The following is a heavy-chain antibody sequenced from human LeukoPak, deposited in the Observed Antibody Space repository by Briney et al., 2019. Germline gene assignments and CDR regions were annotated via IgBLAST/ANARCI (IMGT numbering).Heavy chain of an antibody. CDR2: ISSSGSTI. Sequence: GGSLRLSCAASGFSFSSYEMNWVRQAPGKGLECVSYISSSGSTIYYADSVKGRFTISRDNAKNSLYLQMNSLRAEDTAVYYCAKPIAVAGRELDYWGQGTLVTVSS. CDR3: AKPIAVAGRELDY. V-gene: IGHV3-48*03. D-gene: IGHD6-19*01. J-gene: IGHJ4*02. CDR1: GFSFSSYE.